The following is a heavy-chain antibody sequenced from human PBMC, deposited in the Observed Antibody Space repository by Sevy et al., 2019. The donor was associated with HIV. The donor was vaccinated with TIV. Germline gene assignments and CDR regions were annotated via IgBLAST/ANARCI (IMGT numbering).Heavy chain of an antibody. Sequence: GGSLRLSCAASGFTVSSNYMSWVRQAPGKGLEWVSVIYSGGSTYYADSVKGRFTISRDNSKNTLYLQMNSLRAEDTAVYYCARDRRYSSGWYCFDYWSQGTLVTVSS. J-gene: IGHJ4*02. V-gene: IGHV3-53*01. CDR1: GFTVSSNY. CDR3: ARDRRYSSGWYCFDY. D-gene: IGHD6-19*01. CDR2: IYSGGST.